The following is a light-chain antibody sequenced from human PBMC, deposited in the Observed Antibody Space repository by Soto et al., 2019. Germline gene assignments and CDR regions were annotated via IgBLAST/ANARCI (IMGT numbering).Light chain of an antibody. CDR2: GAS. J-gene: IGKJ1*01. CDR1: QSVSSSY. CDR3: QQYVSSPQT. V-gene: IGKV3-20*01. Sequence: EIVLTQSPGTLSLSPGERATLYCRASQSVSSSYLAWYQQKPGQAPRLLIYGASNRATGIPDRFSGSGSGTDFTLTISRLEPEDFAMYFCQQYVSSPQTFGQGTKVEIK.